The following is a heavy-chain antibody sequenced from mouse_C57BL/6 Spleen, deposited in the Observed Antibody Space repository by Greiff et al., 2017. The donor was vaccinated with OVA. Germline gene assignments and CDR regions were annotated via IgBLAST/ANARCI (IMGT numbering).Heavy chain of an antibody. V-gene: IGHV3-6*01. D-gene: IGHD2-4*01. CDR2: ISYDGSN. Sequence: DVQLQESGPGLVKPSQSLSLTCSVTGYSITSGYYWNWIRQFPGNKLEWMGYISYDGSNNYNPSLKNRISITRDTSKNQFFLKLNSVTTEDTATYYCANYDYDRGDYFDYWGQGTTLTVSS. CDR3: ANYDYDRGDYFDY. J-gene: IGHJ2*01. CDR1: GYSITSGYY.